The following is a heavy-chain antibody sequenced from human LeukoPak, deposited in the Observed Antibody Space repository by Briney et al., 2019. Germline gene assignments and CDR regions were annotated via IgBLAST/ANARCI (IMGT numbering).Heavy chain of an antibody. V-gene: IGHV1-69*04. CDR1: GGTFSSYA. D-gene: IGHD4-17*01. CDR2: IIPILGIA. J-gene: IGHJ3*02. Sequence: SVKVSCKAFGGTFSSYAISWVRQAPGQGLEWMGRIIPILGIANYAQKFQGRVTITADKSTSTAYMELSSLRSEDTAVYYCARDVTVTTAGSVGDAFDIWGQGTMVTVSS. CDR3: ARDVTVTTAGSVGDAFDI.